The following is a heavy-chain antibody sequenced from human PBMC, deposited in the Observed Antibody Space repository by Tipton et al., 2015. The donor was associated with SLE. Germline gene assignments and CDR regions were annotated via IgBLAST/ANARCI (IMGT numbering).Heavy chain of an antibody. D-gene: IGHD6-6*01. Sequence: TLSLTCVVSGDPVSSYQWWSWVRQSSDKGLEWIGHIHHTGSTNYNPSLKSRVTLSVDRSKNQLSLKLTSLTAADTAIYYCARHWGSIAARRRWFDPWGQGTVVTVSS. CDR1: GDPVSSYQW. CDR2: IHHTGST. CDR3: ARHWGSIAARRRWFDP. V-gene: IGHV4-4*02. J-gene: IGHJ5*02.